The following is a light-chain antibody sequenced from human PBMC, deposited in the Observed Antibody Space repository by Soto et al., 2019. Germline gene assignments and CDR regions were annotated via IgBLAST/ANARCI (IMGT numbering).Light chain of an antibody. Sequence: QSVLTQPLSASGSPGQSVTISCTGTSSDVGGYNYVSWYQQHPGKAPKLMIYEVSKRPSGVPDRFSGSKSGNTASLTVSGLQAEDEADYYCSSYAGSNNLVFGTGTKVT. J-gene: IGLJ1*01. CDR3: SSYAGSNNLV. CDR2: EVS. CDR1: SSDVGGYNY. V-gene: IGLV2-8*01.